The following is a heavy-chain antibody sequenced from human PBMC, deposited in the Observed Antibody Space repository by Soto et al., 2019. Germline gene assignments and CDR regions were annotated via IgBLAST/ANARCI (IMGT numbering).Heavy chain of an antibody. V-gene: IGHV4-34*01. CDR1: GGSFSGYY. CDR3: ARGRPRWIQFPKNDAFDI. Sequence: PSETLSLTCAVYGGSFSGYYWSWIRQPPGKGLEWIGEINHSGGTNYNPSLKSRVTISVDTSKNQFSLKLSSVTAADTAVYYCARGRPRWIQFPKNDAFDILGKGTMVTVSS. D-gene: IGHD5-18*01. J-gene: IGHJ3*02. CDR2: INHSGGT.